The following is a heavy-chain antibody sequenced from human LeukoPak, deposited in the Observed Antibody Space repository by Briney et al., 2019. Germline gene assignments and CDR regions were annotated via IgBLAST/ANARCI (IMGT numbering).Heavy chain of an antibody. D-gene: IGHD6-13*01. CDR2: ISSSGSTI. CDR1: GFTFSDYY. Sequence: GGSLRLSCAASGFTFSDYYMSWLRQAPGKGLEWVSYISSSGSTIYYADSVKGRFTISRDNAKNSLYLQMNSLRAEDTAVYYCASNSYVLAAAGTYYYYGMDVWGQGTTVTVSS. J-gene: IGHJ6*02. CDR3: ASNSYVLAAAGTYYYYGMDV. V-gene: IGHV3-11*01.